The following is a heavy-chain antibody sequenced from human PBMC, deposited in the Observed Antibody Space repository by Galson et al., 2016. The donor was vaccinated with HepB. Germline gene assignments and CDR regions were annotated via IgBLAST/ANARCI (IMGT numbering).Heavy chain of an antibody. Sequence: SLRLSCAASGFTFTRHGMNWVRQAPGKGLEWVSTITGSGASSFYSDYVRGRFTISRDNSKNTLYLQMNSLRAEDTAIYYCAKGSRGKPIDGDLTFSGGISYSLEYWGQGSRVTVSS. V-gene: IGHV3-23*01. D-gene: IGHD1-1*01. CDR3: AKGSRGKPIDGDLTFSGGISYSLEY. J-gene: IGHJ4*02. CDR1: GFTFTRHG. CDR2: ITGSGASS.